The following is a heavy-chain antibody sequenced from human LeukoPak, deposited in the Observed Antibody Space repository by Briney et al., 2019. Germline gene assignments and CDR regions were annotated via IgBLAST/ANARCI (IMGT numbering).Heavy chain of an antibody. CDR1: GGSFSGYY. D-gene: IGHD3-22*01. CDR2: INHSGST. V-gene: IGHV4-34*01. J-gene: IGHJ4*02. CDR3: ARVSPQYYYDSSGYFLFDY. Sequence: PSETLSLTCAVYGGSFSGYYWSWIRQPPGKGLEWIGEINHSGSTNYNPSLKSRVTISVDTSKNQFSLKLSSVTAADTAVYYCARVSPQYYYDSSGYFLFDYWGQGTLVTVSS.